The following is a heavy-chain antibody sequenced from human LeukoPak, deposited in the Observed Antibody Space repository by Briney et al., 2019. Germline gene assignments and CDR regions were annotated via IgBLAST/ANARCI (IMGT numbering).Heavy chain of an antibody. J-gene: IGHJ4*02. Sequence: SETLSLTCTVSGRSISSSRYYWRWIRQPPGKGLEWIGCIYYSGITYYNPSLKSRVTISVDTSKNQFSLKLSSVTAADTAVYYCASLYGSGSYYYFDYWGQGTLVTVSS. D-gene: IGHD3-10*01. V-gene: IGHV4-39*01. CDR1: GRSISSSRYY. CDR3: ASLYGSGSYYYFDY. CDR2: IYYSGIT.